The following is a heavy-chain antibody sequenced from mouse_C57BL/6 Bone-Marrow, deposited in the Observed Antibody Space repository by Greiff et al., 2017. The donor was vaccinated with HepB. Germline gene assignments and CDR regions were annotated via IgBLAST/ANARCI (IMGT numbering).Heavy chain of an antibody. CDR2: IDPETGGT. V-gene: IGHV1-15*01. Sequence: QVQLQQSGAELVRPGASVTLSCKASGYTFTDYEMHWVKQTPVHGLEWIGAIDPETGGTAYNQKFKGKVIMTADKPSSTAYMELRSLTSEDSAVYYCTRSVYYGSYYWGQGTTLTVSS. CDR1: GYTFTDYE. J-gene: IGHJ2*01. CDR3: TRSVYYGSYY. D-gene: IGHD1-1*01.